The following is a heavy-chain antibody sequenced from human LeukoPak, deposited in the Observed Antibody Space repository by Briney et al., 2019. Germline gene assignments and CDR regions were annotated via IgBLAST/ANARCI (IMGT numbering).Heavy chain of an antibody. CDR2: ISYDGSNK. CDR1: GFTFSSYA. CDR3: AKDYYDSSGYYYGPPFDY. Sequence: GGSLRLSCAASGFTFSSYAMHWVRQAPGKGLEWVAVISYDGSNKYYADSVKGRFTISRDNSKNTLYLQMNSLRAEDTAVYYCAKDYYDSSGYYYGPPFDYWGQGTLVTVSS. J-gene: IGHJ4*02. V-gene: IGHV3-30*04. D-gene: IGHD3-22*01.